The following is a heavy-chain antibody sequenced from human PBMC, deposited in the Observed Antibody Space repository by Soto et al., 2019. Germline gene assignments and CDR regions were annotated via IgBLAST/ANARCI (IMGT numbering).Heavy chain of an antibody. CDR1: GFSLSTSGVG. V-gene: IGHV2-5*02. Sequence: QITLKESGPTLVKPTQTLTLTCTFSGFSLSTSGVGVCWIRQHPGKALEWLALIYWDDDKRYSPSLKSRLTITKDDSKNQVGLTMINMDPVDTATYYCAHSSSWATFDYWGQGTLVTVSS. D-gene: IGHD6-13*01. J-gene: IGHJ4*02. CDR2: IYWDDDK. CDR3: AHSSSWATFDY.